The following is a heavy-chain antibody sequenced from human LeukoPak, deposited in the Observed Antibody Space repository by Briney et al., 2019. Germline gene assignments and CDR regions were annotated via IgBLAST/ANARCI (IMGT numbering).Heavy chain of an antibody. J-gene: IGHJ4*02. CDR2: ISGSGGST. CDR3: AKDQRSITILRGVPRY. Sequence: PGGSLRLSCAASGFTFSSYGMSWVRQAPGKGLEWVSAISGSGGSTYYADSVKGRFTISRDNSKNTLYLQMNSLRAEDTAVYYCAKDQRSITILRGVPRYWGQGTLVTVSS. CDR1: GFTFSSYG. V-gene: IGHV3-23*01. D-gene: IGHD3-10*01.